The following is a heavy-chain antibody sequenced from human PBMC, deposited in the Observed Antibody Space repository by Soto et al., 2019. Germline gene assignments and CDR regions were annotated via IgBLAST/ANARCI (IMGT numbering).Heavy chain of an antibody. D-gene: IGHD3-10*01. V-gene: IGHV1-69*02. CDR3: TSSYGSGYRAFDY. CDR1: GDTFTCYS. J-gene: IGHJ4*02. CDR2: INPILSMS. Sequence: QVQLVQSGAEVNKPGSSVRVSCKASGDTFTCYSINWVRQAPGLGLEWMGRINPILSMSNYAQRFQGRVTMNADKSTSTAYMELSSLRSEDTAMYYCTSSYGSGYRAFDYWGPGALVTVSS.